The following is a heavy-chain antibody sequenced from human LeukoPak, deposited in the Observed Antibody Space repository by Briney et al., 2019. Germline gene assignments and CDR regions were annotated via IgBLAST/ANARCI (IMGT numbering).Heavy chain of an antibody. Sequence: SGTLSLTCAVSGGSISSSNWWSWVRQPPEKGLEWIGEIYHSGSTNYNPSLKSRVTISVDKSKNQFSLKLSSVTAADTAVYYCARRVAATLSWFDPWGQGTLVTVSS. CDR3: ARRVAATLSWFDP. CDR1: GGSISSSNW. D-gene: IGHD2-15*01. CDR2: IYHSGST. J-gene: IGHJ5*02. V-gene: IGHV4-4*02.